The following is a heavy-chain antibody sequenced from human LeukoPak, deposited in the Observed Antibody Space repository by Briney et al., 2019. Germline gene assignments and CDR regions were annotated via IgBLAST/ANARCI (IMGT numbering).Heavy chain of an antibody. J-gene: IGHJ4*02. CDR1: GFTFSSYA. CDR3: AKERGGSIYNWNDGYYFDY. D-gene: IGHD1-1*01. V-gene: IGHV3-23*01. CDR2: ISGSGGST. Sequence: PGGSLRLSCAASGFTFSSYAMSWVRQAPGKGLEWVSAISGSGGSTYYADSMKGRFTISRDNSKNTLYLQMNSLRAEDTAVYYCAKERGGSIYNWNDGYYFDYWGQGTLVTVSS.